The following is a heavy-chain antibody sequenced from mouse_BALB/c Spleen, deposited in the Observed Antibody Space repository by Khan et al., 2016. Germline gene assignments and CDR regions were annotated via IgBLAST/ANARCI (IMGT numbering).Heavy chain of an antibody. V-gene: IGHV1-52*01. CDR3: ARGSKVFDY. Sequence: QVQLQQPGAELVRPGASVRLSCKATGHPFTTYWMNWVKQRPEQGLEWIGRIDPYDSETHYDQKFKDKAILTVDKSSSTAYMQLSSLTSEDSAVYYCARGSKVFDYWGQGTTLTVSS. J-gene: IGHJ2*01. CDR1: GHPFTTYW. CDR2: IDPYDSET.